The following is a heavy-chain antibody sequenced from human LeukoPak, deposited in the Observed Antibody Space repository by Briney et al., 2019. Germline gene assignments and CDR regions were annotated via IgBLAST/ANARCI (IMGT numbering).Heavy chain of an antibody. D-gene: IGHD4-23*01. CDR1: GFTFDDHG. Sequence: GGSLRLSCAASGFTFDDHGMSWVRQAPGKGLEWVSGIKWDGGRTGYADSVKGRFTISRGNAKNSVYLQMNSLRAEDTAVNNCAREMGRYGGNYGDNYWGQGTLVTVSS. CDR2: IKWDGGRT. V-gene: IGHV3-20*01. J-gene: IGHJ4*02. CDR3: AREMGRYGGNYGDNY.